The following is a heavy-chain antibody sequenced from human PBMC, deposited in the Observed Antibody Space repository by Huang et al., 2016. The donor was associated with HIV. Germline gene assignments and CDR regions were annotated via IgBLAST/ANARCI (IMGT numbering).Heavy chain of an antibody. CDR3: ARRFSSSSGYFDY. CDR1: GYSFSGYW. Sequence: VQLVQSGAEVKKTGESLKISCKGSGYSFSGYWIAWVRQMPGKGLEWMVIIFPDDSDTTYTPSFEGQVTISADKSIGTAYLQWSSLKASDTAMYYCARRFSSSSGYFDYWGQGSLVTVSS. V-gene: IGHV5-51*01. D-gene: IGHD6-6*01. CDR2: IFPDDSDT. J-gene: IGHJ4*02.